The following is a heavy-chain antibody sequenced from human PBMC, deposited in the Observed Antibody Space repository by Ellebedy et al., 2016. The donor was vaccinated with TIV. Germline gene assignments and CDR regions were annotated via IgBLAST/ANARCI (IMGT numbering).Heavy chain of an antibody. D-gene: IGHD2-2*01. J-gene: IGHJ3*01. CDR1: GFPFSTYV. CDR3: ASGGYCSSTSCAPADAFDV. CDR2: IWSDGSSK. V-gene: IGHV3-33*01. Sequence: GGSLRLSCAASGFPFSTYVMHWVRQAPGKGLEWAAVIWSDGSSKYYADSVKGRFTISGDSSKNTVYLQMTSLRADDTAVYYCASGGYCSSTSCAPADAFDVWGPGTEVTISS.